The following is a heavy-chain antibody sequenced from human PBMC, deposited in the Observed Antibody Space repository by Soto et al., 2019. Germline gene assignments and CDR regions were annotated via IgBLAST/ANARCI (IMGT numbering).Heavy chain of an antibody. CDR1: GFTFSSYS. Sequence: GGSLRLSCAASGFTFSSYSMNWVRQAPGKGLEWVSSISSSSSYIYYADSVKGRFTISRDNAKNSLYLQMNSLRAEDTAVYYCARDKPNCSGGSCYLYYFDYWGQGTLVTVSS. J-gene: IGHJ4*02. CDR2: ISSSSSYI. CDR3: ARDKPNCSGGSCYLYYFDY. V-gene: IGHV3-21*01. D-gene: IGHD2-15*01.